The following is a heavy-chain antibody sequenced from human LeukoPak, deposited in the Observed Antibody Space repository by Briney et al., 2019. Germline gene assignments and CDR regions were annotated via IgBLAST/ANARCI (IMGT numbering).Heavy chain of an antibody. V-gene: IGHV5-51*01. D-gene: IGHD2-15*01. J-gene: IGHJ4*02. CDR2: IYPDDSDT. CDR3: ARHRKDIGFDS. CDR1: GYSFSSYW. Sequence: TGGSLRLSCKGSGYSFSSYWIGWVRQMPGKGLEWIGIIYPDDSDTRYSPSFQGQVTISDDKSISTAYLQWSSLKASDTAMYYCARHRKDIGFDSWGQGTLVTVSS.